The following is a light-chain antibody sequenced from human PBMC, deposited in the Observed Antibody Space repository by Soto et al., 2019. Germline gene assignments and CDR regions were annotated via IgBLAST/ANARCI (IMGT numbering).Light chain of an antibody. J-gene: IGLJ1*01. CDR1: STDFVSYNR. V-gene: IGLV2-18*01. Sequence: QSVLSQPPSVSGSPGQSVTISCTGTSTDFVSYNRVSWYQQPPGTAPKLIIYEASNRPSGVPDRFSGSKSGNTASLTISGLQAADEADYYCSLYTSENTYVFGTRTNVTV. CDR3: SLYTSENTYV. CDR2: EAS.